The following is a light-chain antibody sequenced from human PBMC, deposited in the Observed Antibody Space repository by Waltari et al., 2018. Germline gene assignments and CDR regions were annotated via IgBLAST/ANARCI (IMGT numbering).Light chain of an antibody. J-gene: IGKJ5*01. CDR2: AAS. V-gene: IGKV1-39*01. CDR3: QQSFYVPIS. Sequence: DIQMTQSPASLSASIGDRVIITCRASQTISTYLNWYQHKMGQAPKLLISAASTLHNGVPPRFSGSGSGTDFTLTISSVQPEDFGDYFCQQSFYVPISFGQGTRLDIK. CDR1: QTISTY.